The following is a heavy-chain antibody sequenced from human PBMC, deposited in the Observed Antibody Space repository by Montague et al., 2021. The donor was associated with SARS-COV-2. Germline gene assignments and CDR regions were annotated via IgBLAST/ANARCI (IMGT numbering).Heavy chain of an antibody. J-gene: IGHJ6*02. CDR2: INHSRST. V-gene: IGHV4-34*01. D-gene: IGHD2-2*01. CDR3: TREGYQVLWSDYYYYGMDV. CDR1: GGSFSGYY. Sequence: SETLSLTCAVYGGSFSGYYWSWIRQPPGKGLEWIGEINHSRSTNYNPSLKSRVTISVDKSKNQFSLKLSSVTAADTAVYYCTREGYQVLWSDYYYYGMDVWGQGTTVTVAS.